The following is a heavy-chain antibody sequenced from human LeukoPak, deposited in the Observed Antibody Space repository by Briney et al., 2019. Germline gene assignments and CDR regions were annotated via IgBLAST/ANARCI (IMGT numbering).Heavy chain of an antibody. V-gene: IGHV3-23*01. CDR1: GFTFSNYA. J-gene: IGHJ4*02. CDR3: AKRLSFGVAIGDFDY. CDR2: ISGSGDST. D-gene: IGHD3-3*01. Sequence: GGSLRLSCAASGFTFSNYAMSWGRQAPGKGLEWVSDISGSGDSTYYADSVKGRFTISRDSSMETLYLQMNSLGAEDTATYFCAKRLSFGVAIGDFDYWGQGTLVTVSS.